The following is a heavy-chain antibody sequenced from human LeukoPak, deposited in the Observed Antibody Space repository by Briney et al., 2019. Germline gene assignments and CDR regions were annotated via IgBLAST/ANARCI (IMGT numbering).Heavy chain of an antibody. CDR1: GFTFSSYG. CDR2: IWYDGSNK. D-gene: IGHD3-22*01. CDR3: AKDWQGNYYDSSGYYPIFDY. V-gene: IGHV3-33*06. Sequence: PGRSLRLSCAASGFTFSSYGMHWVRQAPGQGLEWVAVIWYDGSNKYYADSVKGRFTISRDNSKNTLYLQMNSLRAEDTAVYYCAKDWQGNYYDSSGYYPIFDYWGRGTLVTVSS. J-gene: IGHJ4*02.